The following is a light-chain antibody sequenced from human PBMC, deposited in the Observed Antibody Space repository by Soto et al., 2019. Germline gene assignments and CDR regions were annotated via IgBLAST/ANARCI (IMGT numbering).Light chain of an antibody. J-gene: IGKJ2*02. Sequence: ESMLTQSPGTLSLSPGERATLSCRASQSVSTRYLAWYQQKPGQAPRLLIYGASIRATGIPDRFSGSGSGTDLTLTISRLKPEDVAVSYCHQFGSSTPACTFGQGTKLEI. CDR2: GAS. CDR1: QSVSTRY. V-gene: IGKV3-20*01. CDR3: HQFGSSTPACT.